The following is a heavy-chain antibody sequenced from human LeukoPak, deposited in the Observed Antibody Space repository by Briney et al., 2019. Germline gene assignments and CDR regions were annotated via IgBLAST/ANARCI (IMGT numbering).Heavy chain of an antibody. Sequence: ASVKVSCKASGGTFSSYAISWVRQAPGQGLEWMGGIIPIFGTANYAQKFQGRVTITADESTSTAYMELSSLRSEDTAVYYCAKDSIAAADPYFDYWGQGTLVTVSS. CDR2: IIPIFGTA. CDR3: AKDSIAAADPYFDY. J-gene: IGHJ4*02. V-gene: IGHV1-69*13. D-gene: IGHD6-13*01. CDR1: GGTFSSYA.